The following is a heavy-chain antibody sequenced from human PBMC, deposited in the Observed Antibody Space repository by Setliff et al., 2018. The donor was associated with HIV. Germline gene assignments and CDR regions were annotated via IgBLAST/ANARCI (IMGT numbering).Heavy chain of an antibody. CDR1: GYTLSELS. D-gene: IGHD2-15*01. CDR3: AKKGPVGYCSGGSCNSEDY. Sequence: ASVKVSCKVYGYTLSELSIHWVRQAPGKGLEWMGYFDPQDGETVYAQKFQGRVTLTEDTSTGTAYMELSGLRSEDTAVYYCAKKGPVGYCSGGSCNSEDYWGQGTLVTVSS. V-gene: IGHV1-24*01. J-gene: IGHJ4*02. CDR2: FDPQDGET.